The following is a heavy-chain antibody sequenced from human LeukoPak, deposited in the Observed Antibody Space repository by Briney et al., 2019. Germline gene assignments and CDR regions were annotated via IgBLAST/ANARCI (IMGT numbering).Heavy chain of an antibody. CDR1: GYTLTELS. CDR3: ATLLYDSSGEDY. J-gene: IGHJ4*02. D-gene: IGHD3-22*01. CDR2: FDPEDGET. Sequence: ASVKVSCKVSGYTLTELSMHWVRQAPGKGLGWMGGFDPEDGETIYAQKFQGRVTMTEDTSTDTAYMELSSLRSEDTAVYYCATLLYDSSGEDYWGQGTLVTVSS. V-gene: IGHV1-24*01.